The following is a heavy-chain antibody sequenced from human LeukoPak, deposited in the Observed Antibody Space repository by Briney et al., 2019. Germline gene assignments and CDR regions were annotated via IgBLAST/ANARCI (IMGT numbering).Heavy chain of an antibody. V-gene: IGHV4-59*01. CDR2: IYYSGST. J-gene: IGHJ4*02. CDR3: ARVGDDYGDYYYFDY. Sequence: PSETLSPTCTVSGGSISSYYWSWIRQPPGKGLEWIGYIYYSGSTNYNPSLKSRVTISVGTSKNQFSLKLSSVTAADTAVYYCARVGDDYGDYYYFDYWGQGTLVTVSS. CDR1: GGSISSYY. D-gene: IGHD4-17*01.